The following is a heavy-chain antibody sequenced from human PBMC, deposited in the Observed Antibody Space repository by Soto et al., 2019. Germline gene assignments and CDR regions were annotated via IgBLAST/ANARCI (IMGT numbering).Heavy chain of an antibody. Sequence: QVQLVQSGAEVKKPGSSVKVSCKASGGTFNSYAISWVRQAPGQGLEWMGGIIPIFGTANYAQKFQGRVTITADESTSTAYMELSSLRSEDTAVYYCAVPDDYGRNWYFDLWGRGTLVTVSS. CDR2: IIPIFGTA. V-gene: IGHV1-69*01. J-gene: IGHJ2*01. CDR1: GGTFNSYA. CDR3: AVPDDYGRNWYFDL. D-gene: IGHD4-17*01.